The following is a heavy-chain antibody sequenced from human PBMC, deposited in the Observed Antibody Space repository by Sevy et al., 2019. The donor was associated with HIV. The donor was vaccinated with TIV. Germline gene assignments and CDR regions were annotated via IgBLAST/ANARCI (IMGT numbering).Heavy chain of an antibody. Sequence: GESLKIPCKGSGYSFTSYWIGWVRQMPGKGLEWMGIIYPGDSDTRYSPSFQGQVTISADKSISTAYLQWSSLKASDTAMYYCARAAAGTFRYYYYYGMDVWGQGTTVTVSS. V-gene: IGHV5-51*01. CDR3: ARAAAGTFRYYYYYGMDV. J-gene: IGHJ6*02. CDR1: GYSFTSYW. CDR2: IYPGDSDT. D-gene: IGHD6-13*01.